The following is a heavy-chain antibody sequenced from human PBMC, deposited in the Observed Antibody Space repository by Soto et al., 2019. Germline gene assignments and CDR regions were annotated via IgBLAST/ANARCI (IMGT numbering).Heavy chain of an antibody. D-gene: IGHD6-19*01. V-gene: IGHV3-23*01. CDR2: SDFSGRLT. Sequence: EVQILESGGALIQPGGSLRLSCAASGFTSSIPWVRQAPGKGLEWVSASDFSGRLTYYADSVKGRFTIFRDTSVNTLFLQMNSLRTEDTAVYYCANILVGQWLVPGGYWGPGTLVTVSS. CDR1: GFTSS. J-gene: IGHJ4*02. CDR3: ANILVGQWLVPGGY.